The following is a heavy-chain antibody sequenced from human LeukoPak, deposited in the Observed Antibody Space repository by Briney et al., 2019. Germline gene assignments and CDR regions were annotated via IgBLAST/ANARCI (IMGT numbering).Heavy chain of an antibody. CDR3: AREGRIVCSGGSCYFGY. CDR1: GYTISSGYY. CDR2: SYDSGST. J-gene: IGHJ4*02. D-gene: IGHD2-15*01. V-gene: IGHV4-38-2*02. Sequence: SETLSLTCAVSGYTISSGYYWGWIRQPPGKGLEWIGSSYDSGSTYYNPSLKSRVTISVDTSKNQFSLKLSSVTAADTAVYYCAREGRIVCSGGSCYFGYWGQGTLVTVSS.